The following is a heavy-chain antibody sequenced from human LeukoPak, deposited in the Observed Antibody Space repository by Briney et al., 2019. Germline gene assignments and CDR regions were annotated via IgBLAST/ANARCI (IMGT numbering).Heavy chain of an antibody. D-gene: IGHD1-26*01. Sequence: ASVKVSCKASGYTFTSYAMNWVRQAPGQGLEWMGWISAYNGNTNYAQKLQGRVTMTTDTSTSTAYMELRSVRSDDRAVYYCARLSGGSYWGGGFDYWGQGTLVTVSS. CDR3: ARLSGGSYWGGGFDY. CDR2: ISAYNGNT. J-gene: IGHJ4*02. CDR1: GYTFTSYA. V-gene: IGHV1-18*01.